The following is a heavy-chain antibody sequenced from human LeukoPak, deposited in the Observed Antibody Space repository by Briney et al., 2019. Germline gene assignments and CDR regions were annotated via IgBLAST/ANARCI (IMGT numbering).Heavy chain of an antibody. Sequence: GGSLRLSCAASRFTFSNYGMHWVRQAPGKGLDWVAFIRFDGSNKNYADPVKGRFTISRDNSKNTLYLQMNSLRAEDTAVYYCAKKGSSSWYHFDYWGQGTLVTVSS. CDR2: IRFDGSNK. J-gene: IGHJ4*02. CDR1: RFTFSNYG. V-gene: IGHV3-30*02. CDR3: AKKGSSSWYHFDY. D-gene: IGHD6-13*01.